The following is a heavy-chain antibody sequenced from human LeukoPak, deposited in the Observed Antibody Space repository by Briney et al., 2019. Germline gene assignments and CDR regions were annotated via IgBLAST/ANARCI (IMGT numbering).Heavy chain of an antibody. D-gene: IGHD2-2*01. CDR1: GGSISSGGYY. CDR2: IYYTGST. Sequence: TLSLTCTVSGGSISSGGYYWSWIRQHPGKGLEWIGYIYYTGSTYYNPSLKSRLTISVDTSNNQFSLKLSSVTAADTAVYYCASSCTSCSNIDYWGQGTLVTVSS. J-gene: IGHJ4*02. CDR3: ASSCTSCSNIDY. V-gene: IGHV4-31*03.